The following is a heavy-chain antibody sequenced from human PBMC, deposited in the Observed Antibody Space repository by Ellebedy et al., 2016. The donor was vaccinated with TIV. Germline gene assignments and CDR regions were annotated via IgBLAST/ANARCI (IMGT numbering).Heavy chain of an antibody. CDR1: GGSISSYY. CDR2: ISYNGST. Sequence: MPSETLSLTCTVSGGSISSYYWSWIRQPPGKGLEWIGYISYNGSTNYNPSLKSRVTISVDTSKNQFSLRLNSVTAADTAVYYCARVVWQQPVSYAFDIWGQGTMVTVSS. CDR3: ARVVWQQPVSYAFDI. J-gene: IGHJ3*02. V-gene: IGHV4-59*01. D-gene: IGHD6-13*01.